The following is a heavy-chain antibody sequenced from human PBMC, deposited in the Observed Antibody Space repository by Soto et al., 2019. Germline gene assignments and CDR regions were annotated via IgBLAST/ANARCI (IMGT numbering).Heavy chain of an antibody. J-gene: IGHJ1*01. CDR2: ISADASST. CDR1: GFTFSTYW. V-gene: IGHV3-74*01. Sequence: EVQLVESGGGLVQPGGSLRLSCAAPGFTFSTYWMHWVRQAAGMGLVWVSSISADASSTSYSDPVRGRFTICRDNTKNTLYLQINSGRAEDTLVYYCSRLPNKSPQNWGQGTMIIVSP. CDR3: SRLPNKSPQN.